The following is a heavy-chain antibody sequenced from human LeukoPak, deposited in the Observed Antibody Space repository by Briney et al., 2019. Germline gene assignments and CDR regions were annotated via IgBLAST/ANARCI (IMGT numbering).Heavy chain of an antibody. CDR1: GFTVSSNY. CDR2: IYSGGST. Sequence: PGGSLRLSCAASGFTVSSNYMSWVRQAPGNGLEWVSVIYSGGSTYYADSVKGRFTISRDNSKNTLYLQMNSLRAEDTAVYYCARDTTVDDAFDIWGQGTMVTVSS. J-gene: IGHJ3*02. V-gene: IGHV3-66*01. D-gene: IGHD4-23*01. CDR3: ARDTTVDDAFDI.